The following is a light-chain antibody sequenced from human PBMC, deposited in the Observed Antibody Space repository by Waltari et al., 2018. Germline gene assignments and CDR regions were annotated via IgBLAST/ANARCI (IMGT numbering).Light chain of an antibody. V-gene: IGLV1-47*01. Sequence: QSVLTQPPSASGTPGPRVTISCSGSSSNIGRNYVSWYQQLPGTAPKLLIYRNNQRPSGVPDRFSGSKSGTSASLAISGLRSEDEADYYCAAWDDSLSGVVFGGGTKLTVL. CDR1: SSNIGRNY. J-gene: IGLJ2*01. CDR2: RNN. CDR3: AAWDDSLSGVV.